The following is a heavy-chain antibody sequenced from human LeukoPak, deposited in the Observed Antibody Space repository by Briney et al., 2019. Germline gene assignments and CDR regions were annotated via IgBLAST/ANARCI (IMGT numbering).Heavy chain of an antibody. CDR2: MTPKGGDT. CDR3: ARAPGGSAFYI. CDR1: GYTFTGYY. D-gene: IGHD3-10*01. V-gene: IGHV1-2*02. J-gene: IGHJ3*02. Sequence: ASVKVSCKASGYTFTGYYVRWVRRARGQGRECRGWMTPKGGDTNSAQKFPGRVTLTRDTSISTAYMEVSSLTSDDTAVYFCARAPGGSAFYISGQGTIFTVSS.